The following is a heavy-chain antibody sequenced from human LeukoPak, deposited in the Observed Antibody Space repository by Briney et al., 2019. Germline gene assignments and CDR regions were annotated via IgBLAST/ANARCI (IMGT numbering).Heavy chain of an antibody. CDR3: ATLLGGDGMDV. CDR2: IWYDGSSK. Sequence: GGSLRLSCVASGPTFRSYGMHWVRQAPGKGLEWVAVIWYDGSSKYYADSVKGRFTISRDNSKNTLYLQMNSLRVEDTAVYYCATLLGGDGMDVWGQGTTVIVPS. CDR1: GPTFRSYG. J-gene: IGHJ6*02. D-gene: IGHD3-16*01. V-gene: IGHV3-33*01.